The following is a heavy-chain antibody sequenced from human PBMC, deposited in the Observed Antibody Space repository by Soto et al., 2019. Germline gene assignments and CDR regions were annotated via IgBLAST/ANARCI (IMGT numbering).Heavy chain of an antibody. V-gene: IGHV4-31*03. CDR1: GGSISSGGYY. J-gene: IGHJ3*02. D-gene: IGHD3-22*01. CDR3: ASDRGYYDSSGYYYWGGAFDI. Sequence: SETLSLTCTVSGGSISSGGYYWSWIRQHPGKGLEWIGYIYYSGSTYYNPSLKSRVTISVDTSKNQFSLKLSSVTAADTAVFYCASDRGYYDSSGYYYWGGAFDIWGQGTMVT. CDR2: IYYSGST.